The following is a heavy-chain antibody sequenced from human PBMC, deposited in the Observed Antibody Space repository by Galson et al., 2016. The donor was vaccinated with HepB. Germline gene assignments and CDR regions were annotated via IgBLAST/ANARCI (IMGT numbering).Heavy chain of an antibody. CDR2: TYYRSKWYN. CDR1: GDSVSSNSAA. D-gene: IGHD2/OR15-2a*01. V-gene: IGHV6-1*01. J-gene: IGHJ5*02. CDR3: ARVRCSTFRCQNWFDP. Sequence: CAISGDSVSSNSAAWTWIRQSPLRGLEWLGRTYYRSKWYNDYAVSVKSRISIHPDTSKNQFSLQLNSVTPEDTAVDYCARVRCSTFRCQNWFDPWGQGTLGTVSS.